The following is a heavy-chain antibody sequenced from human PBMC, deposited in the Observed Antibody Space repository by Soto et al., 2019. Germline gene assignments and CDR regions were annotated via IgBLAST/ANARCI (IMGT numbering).Heavy chain of an antibody. Sequence: QVQLVQSGAEVKKPGASVKVSCNTSGFTFPSYSFSWVRQAPGQGLEWMGWISAYNANTNYAQKLQGRVTLTTDTSTSTAYMELRSLTSDDTAVYYRARGASYLAYWGQGTLVTVSS. CDR3: ARGASYLAY. V-gene: IGHV1-18*01. CDR2: ISAYNANT. J-gene: IGHJ4*02. CDR1: GFTFPSYS.